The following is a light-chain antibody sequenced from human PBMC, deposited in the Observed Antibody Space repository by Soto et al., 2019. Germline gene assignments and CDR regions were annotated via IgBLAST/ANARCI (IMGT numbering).Light chain of an antibody. CDR1: QSIGNY. V-gene: IGKV3-11*01. J-gene: IGKJ1*01. CDR3: QQGDIWPWT. Sequence: EVVLTQSPATLSLSPGEGATLSCRASQSIGNYLAWYQQKPGQAPRLLIYATSNRATGIPGRFSGSGSGTEFTLTISSLQSEDFATYYCQQGDIWPWTFGQGTKVDIK. CDR2: ATS.